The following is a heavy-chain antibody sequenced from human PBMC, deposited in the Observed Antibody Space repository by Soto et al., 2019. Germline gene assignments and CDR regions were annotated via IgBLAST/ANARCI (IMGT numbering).Heavy chain of an antibody. J-gene: IGHJ6*02. Sequence: SETLSLTCAVSGGSISSSNWWSWVRQPPGKGLEWIGEIYHSGSTNYNPSLKSRVTISVDKSKNQFSLKLSSVTAADTAVYYCARPHFTQEPDGSDYYYYGMDVWGQGTTVTVSS. CDR3: ARPHFTQEPDGSDYYYYGMDV. V-gene: IGHV4-4*02. CDR1: GGSISSSNW. D-gene: IGHD3-10*01. CDR2: IYHSGST.